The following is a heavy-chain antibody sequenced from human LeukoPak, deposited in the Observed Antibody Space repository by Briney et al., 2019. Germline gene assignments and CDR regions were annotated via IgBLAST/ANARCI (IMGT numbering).Heavy chain of an antibody. D-gene: IGHD3-16*01. J-gene: IGHJ6*02. Sequence: GGSLRLSCAASGFTFSSYEMNWVRQAPGKGLEWVSYISSSGSTIYYADSVKGRFTISRDNAKNSLYLQMNSLRAEDTAVYYCARDTYGYYYYYGMDVWGQGTMVTVSS. V-gene: IGHV3-48*03. CDR2: ISSSGSTI. CDR1: GFTFSSYE. CDR3: ARDTYGYYYYYGMDV.